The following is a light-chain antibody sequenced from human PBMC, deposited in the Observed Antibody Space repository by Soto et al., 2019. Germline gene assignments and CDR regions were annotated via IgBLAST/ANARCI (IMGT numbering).Light chain of an antibody. Sequence: QSALTQPPSASGSTGQSVTISCTGTSSDVGGYKYVSWYQHHPGKAPKVVIYEVTTRPSGVPDRFSGSQSGNTASLTVSGLQAEDEADYYCSSYGGTNNVVFGGGTTLTVL. V-gene: IGLV2-8*01. CDR3: SSYGGTNNVV. CDR2: EVT. CDR1: SSDVGGYKY. J-gene: IGLJ2*01.